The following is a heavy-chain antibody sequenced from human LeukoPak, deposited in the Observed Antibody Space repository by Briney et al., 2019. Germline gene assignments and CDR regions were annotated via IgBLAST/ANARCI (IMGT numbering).Heavy chain of an antibody. CDR3: ARLKYQLKAFDI. V-gene: IGHV4-59*08. D-gene: IGHD2-2*01. J-gene: IGHJ3*02. Sequence: SETLSLTCTVSGGSISSYYWSWIRQPPGKGLEWIGYIYYSGSTNYNPSLKSRVTISVDTSKNQFSLKLSSVTAADTAVYYCARLKYQLKAFDIWGQGTMVTVSS. CDR1: GGSISSYY. CDR2: IYYSGST.